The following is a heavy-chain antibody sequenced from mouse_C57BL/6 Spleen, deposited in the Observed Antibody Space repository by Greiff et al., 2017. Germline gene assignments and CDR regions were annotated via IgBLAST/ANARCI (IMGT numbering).Heavy chain of an antibody. Sequence: QVQLQQSGAELARPGASVKLSCKASGYTFTSYGISWVKQRTGQGLEWIGEIYPRSGNTYYNEKFKGKATLTVDKPSSTAYMQLSSLTSEDSAVYYCARWDYGNYNAMDYWGQGTTVTVSS. CDR3: ARWDYGNYNAMDY. V-gene: IGHV1-81*01. CDR2: IYPRSGNT. D-gene: IGHD2-1*01. CDR1: GYTFTSYG. J-gene: IGHJ4*01.